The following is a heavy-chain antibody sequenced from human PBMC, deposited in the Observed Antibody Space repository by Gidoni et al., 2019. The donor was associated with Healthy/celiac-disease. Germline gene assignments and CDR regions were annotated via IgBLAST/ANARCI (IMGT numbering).Heavy chain of an antibody. J-gene: IGHJ6*02. CDR2: IYSGGST. V-gene: IGHV3-66*01. Sequence: EVQLVESGGGLVQPGGSLRLSCAASGFTVSSNYMSWVRKAPGKGLEWVSVIYSGGSTYYADSVKGRFPISRDNSKNTLYLQMNSLRAEDTAVYYCARDSGFLEWLPTEISTTNYYYGMDVWGQGTTVTVSS. CDR1: GFTVSSNY. D-gene: IGHD3-3*01. CDR3: ARDSGFLEWLPTEISTTNYYYGMDV.